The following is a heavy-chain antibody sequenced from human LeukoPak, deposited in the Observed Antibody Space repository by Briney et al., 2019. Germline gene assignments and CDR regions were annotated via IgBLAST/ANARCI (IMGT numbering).Heavy chain of an antibody. CDR2: INHSGST. CDR3: AVATD. Sequence: PSETLSLTCAVYGGSFSGYYWSWIRQPPGEGLEWIGEINHSGSTNYNPSLKSRVTISVDTSKNQFSLKLSSVTAADTAVYYCAVATDWGQGTLVTVSS. CDR1: GGSFSGYY. J-gene: IGHJ4*02. V-gene: IGHV4-34*01. D-gene: IGHD5-12*01.